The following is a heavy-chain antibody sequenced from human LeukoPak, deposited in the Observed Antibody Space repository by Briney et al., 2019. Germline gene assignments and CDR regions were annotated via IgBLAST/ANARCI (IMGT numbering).Heavy chain of an antibody. V-gene: IGHV3-23*01. CDR1: GFTFNSYA. J-gene: IGHJ4*02. D-gene: IGHD7-27*01. CDR2: ISGGSGST. Sequence: GGSLRLSCAASGFTFNSYAMSWVRQAPGKGLECVSDISGGSGSTYYADSVRGRFSISRDNSKNTLYLQMNSLRAEDTAVYYCASLTGDRPFDYWGQGTLVTVSS. CDR3: ASLTGDRPFDY.